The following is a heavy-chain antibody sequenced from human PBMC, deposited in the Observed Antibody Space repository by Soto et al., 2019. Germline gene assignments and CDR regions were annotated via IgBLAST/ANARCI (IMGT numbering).Heavy chain of an antibody. CDR1: GGTFSSYA. J-gene: IGHJ6*02. CDR2: IIPIFGTA. V-gene: IGHV1-69*13. Sequence: ASVKVSCKASGGTFSSYAISWVRQAPGQGLEWMGGIIPIFGTADYAQKFQGRVTITADESTSTAYMELSSLRSEDTAVYYCASPPVAATYYYGMDVWGQGTTVTVS. CDR3: ASPPVAATYYYGMDV. D-gene: IGHD1-26*01.